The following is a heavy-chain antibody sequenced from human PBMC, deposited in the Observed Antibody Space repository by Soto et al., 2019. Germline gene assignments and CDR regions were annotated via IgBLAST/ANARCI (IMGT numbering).Heavy chain of an antibody. CDR1: GGSFSGYY. Sequence: ETLSLTCAVYGGSFSGYYWSWIRQPPGKGLEWIGEINHSGSTNYNPSLKSRVTISVDTSKNQFSLKLSSVTAADTAVYYCARGPYCSSTSCYDYYFDYWGQGTLVTVSS. CDR3: ARGPYCSSTSCYDYYFDY. CDR2: INHSGST. J-gene: IGHJ4*02. D-gene: IGHD2-2*01. V-gene: IGHV4-34*01.